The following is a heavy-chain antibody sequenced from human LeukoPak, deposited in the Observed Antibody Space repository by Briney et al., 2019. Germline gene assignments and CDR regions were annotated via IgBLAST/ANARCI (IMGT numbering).Heavy chain of an antibody. CDR1: GGSIRSSSHY. D-gene: IGHD3-3*01. J-gene: IGHJ4*02. CDR2: MYYSGST. V-gene: IGHV4-39*01. CDR3: ARLTIFGVVPDY. Sequence: SETLSLTCTVSGGSIRSSSHYWGWIRQPPGKGLEWIGSMYYSGSTYYNPSLKSRVTISVDTSKNQFSLKLSSVTAADTAVYYCARLTIFGVVPDYWGQGTLVTVSS.